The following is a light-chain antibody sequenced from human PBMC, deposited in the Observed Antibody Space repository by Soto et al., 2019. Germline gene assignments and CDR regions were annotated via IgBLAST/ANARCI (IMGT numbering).Light chain of an antibody. CDR3: QQYGSSLWK. CDR2: GAS. V-gene: IGKV3-20*01. J-gene: IGKJ1*01. CDR1: QSVSSSY. Sequence: EIVLTQSPGTLSLSPGERATLSCRASQSVSSSYLAWYQQKPGQAPRLIIYGASSRATGIPDRFSGSGSGTDVTLTISRLEPEDFAVYYCQQYGSSLWKFGQVTNVDIK.